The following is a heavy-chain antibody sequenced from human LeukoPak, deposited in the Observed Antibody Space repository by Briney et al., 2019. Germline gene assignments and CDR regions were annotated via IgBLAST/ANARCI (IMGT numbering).Heavy chain of an antibody. CDR1: GDSVSRNSAA. D-gene: IGHD2-2*01. CDR3: ARLHCTGTSCYVDV. CDR2: TYYRSKWSN. V-gene: IGHV6-1*01. J-gene: IGHJ6*02. Sequence: SQTLSLTCDISGDSVSRNSAAWNWIRQSPSRGLEWLGRTYYRSKWSNDYAVSVKSRITINPDTSKNQFPLQLSSVIPEDTAVYFCARLHCTGTSCYVDVWGQGTTVTVSS.